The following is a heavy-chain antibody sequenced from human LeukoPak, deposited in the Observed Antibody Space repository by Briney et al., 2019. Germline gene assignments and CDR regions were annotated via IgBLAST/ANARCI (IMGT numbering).Heavy chain of an antibody. CDR3: ARDEWELGAFDI. CDR1: GFTFSSYS. Sequence: GGSLRVSCAASGFTFSSYSMNWVPHALGKGLGWVSSISSSSSYIYYADSVKGRLTISRDNAKNSLYLQMNSLRAEDTAVYYCARDEWELGAFDIWGQGTMVTVSS. CDR2: ISSSSSYI. D-gene: IGHD1-26*01. J-gene: IGHJ3*02. V-gene: IGHV3-21*01.